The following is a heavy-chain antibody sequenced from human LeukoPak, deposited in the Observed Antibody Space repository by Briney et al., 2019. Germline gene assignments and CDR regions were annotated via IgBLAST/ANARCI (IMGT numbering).Heavy chain of an antibody. CDR2: INYSGST. CDR1: GGSMSSYY. V-gene: IGHV4-59*01. J-gene: IGHJ4*03. Sequence: KPSATLSLTCTVSGGSMSSYYWSWIRQPPGKGLEWIGNINYSGSTNYNPSLKSRVTISVDTSKKQFSLKVSSVTAADTAVYYCVRGSWDKSFDYWGHGILVTASS. D-gene: IGHD1-26*01. CDR3: VRGSWDKSFDY.